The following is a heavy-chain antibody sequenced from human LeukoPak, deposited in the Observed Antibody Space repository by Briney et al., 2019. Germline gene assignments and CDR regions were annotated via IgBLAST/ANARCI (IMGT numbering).Heavy chain of an antibody. J-gene: IGHJ4*02. CDR3: ARGTPYYYDSSGYYHD. CDR1: GLTFSDHY. D-gene: IGHD3-22*01. Sequence: PGGSLRLSCPASGLTFSDHYMTWIRKAPGKGLEWVSYIGFSGSTIYYADSVRGRFTISRDNAKNSLYLQMNSLRAEDTAVYYCARGTPYYYDSSGYYHDWGQGTLVTVSS. CDR2: IGFSGSTI. V-gene: IGHV3-11*01.